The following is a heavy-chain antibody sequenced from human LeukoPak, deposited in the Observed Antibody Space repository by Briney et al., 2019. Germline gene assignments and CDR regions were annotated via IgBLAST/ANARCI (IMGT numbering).Heavy chain of an antibody. Sequence: ASVKVSCKASGYTFTSYDINWVRQATAQGLEWMGWMNPNSGNTGYAQKFQGRVTMTRNTSISTAYMELSSLRSEDTAVYYCARDGEYCSGGSCWDWFDPWGQGTLVTVSS. D-gene: IGHD2-15*01. CDR3: ARDGEYCSGGSCWDWFDP. CDR2: MNPNSGNT. CDR1: GYTFTSYD. V-gene: IGHV1-8*01. J-gene: IGHJ5*02.